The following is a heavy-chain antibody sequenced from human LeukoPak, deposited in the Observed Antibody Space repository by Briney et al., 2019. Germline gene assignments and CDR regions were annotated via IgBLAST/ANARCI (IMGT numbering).Heavy chain of an antibody. D-gene: IGHD3-10*01. CDR3: ARPSGFRGGYYYYMDV. CDR2: IYHSGTT. Sequence: SETLSLTCAVSGGSIRSSNWWSWVRQPPGKGLEWIGEIYHSGTTNHNLSLKSRVTISVDKSKNQFSLKLSSVTAADTAVYYCARPSGFRGGYYYYMDVWGKGTTVTVSS. CDR1: GGSIRSSNW. J-gene: IGHJ6*03. V-gene: IGHV4-4*02.